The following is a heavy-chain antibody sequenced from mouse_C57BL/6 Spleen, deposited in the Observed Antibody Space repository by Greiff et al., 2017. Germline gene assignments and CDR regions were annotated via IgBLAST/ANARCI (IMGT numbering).Heavy chain of an antibody. D-gene: IGHD2-4*01. Sequence: QVQLKQSGAELVKPGASVKLSCKASGYTFTSYWMHWVKQRPGRGLEWIGKIDPNSGGTKYNEKFKSKATLTVDKPSSTAYMQLSSLTSEDSAVYYCASHDYDRDLWFAYWGQGTLVTVSA. CDR3: ASHDYDRDLWFAY. J-gene: IGHJ3*01. CDR1: GYTFTSYW. V-gene: IGHV1-72*01. CDR2: IDPNSGGT.